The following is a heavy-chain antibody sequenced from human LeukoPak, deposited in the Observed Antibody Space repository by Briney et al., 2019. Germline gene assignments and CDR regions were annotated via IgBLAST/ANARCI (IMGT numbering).Heavy chain of an antibody. CDR3: ARDGGKTYYDFWSGYLDY. J-gene: IGHJ4*02. CDR1: GFTFSSYS. D-gene: IGHD3-3*01. V-gene: IGHV3-48*02. Sequence: GRSLRLSCAASGFTFSSYSMNWVRQAPGKGLEWVSYISSSSSTIYYADSVKGRFTISRDNAKNSLYLQMNSLRDEDTAVYYCARDGGKTYYDFWSGYLDYWGQGTLVTVSS. CDR2: ISSSSSTI.